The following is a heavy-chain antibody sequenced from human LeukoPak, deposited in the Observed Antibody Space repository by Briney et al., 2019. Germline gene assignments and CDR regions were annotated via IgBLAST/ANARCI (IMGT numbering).Heavy chain of an antibody. Sequence: GGSLRLSCAASGFIFGDYYMSWIRQAPGKGLEWFSYISGDSDTVYYTDSVKGRFIISRDNAKKSLYLQMNSLRAEDTAVYYCARQRFGQYFDNWGRETLVTVSS. D-gene: IGHD3-10*01. V-gene: IGHV3-11*01. CDR3: ARQRFGQYFDN. J-gene: IGHJ4*02. CDR2: ISGDSDTV. CDR1: GFIFGDYY.